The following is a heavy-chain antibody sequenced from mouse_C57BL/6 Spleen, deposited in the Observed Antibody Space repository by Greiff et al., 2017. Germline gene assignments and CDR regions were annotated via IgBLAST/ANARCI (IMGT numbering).Heavy chain of an antibody. J-gene: IGHJ2*01. V-gene: IGHV14-3*01. CDR1: GFNFKNTY. Sequence: EVQLQQSVAELVRPGASVKLSCTASGFNFKNTYMHWVKQRPEQGLAWIGRIDPANGNTKYAPKFKGKATITADPSSNTAYLQRSSLTSEDTAIYYCALYGSSPYYFDGWGQGTTLTVSS. CDR3: ALYGSSPYYFDG. CDR2: IDPANGNT. D-gene: IGHD1-1*01.